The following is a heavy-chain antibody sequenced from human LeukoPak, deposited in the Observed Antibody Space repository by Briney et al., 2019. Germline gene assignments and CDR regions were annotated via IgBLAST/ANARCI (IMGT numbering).Heavy chain of an antibody. J-gene: IGHJ3*02. V-gene: IGHV4-59*01. CDR3: ATTTIVVGDDAFDI. D-gene: IGHD2-21*01. CDR1: GGSISSYY. Sequence: SETLSLTCTVSGGSISSYYWSWIRQPPGKGLEWIGYIYYSGSTNYIPSLKSRVTISVDTSKNQFSLKLSSVTAADTAVYYCATTTIVVGDDAFDIWGQGTMVTVSS. CDR2: IYYSGST.